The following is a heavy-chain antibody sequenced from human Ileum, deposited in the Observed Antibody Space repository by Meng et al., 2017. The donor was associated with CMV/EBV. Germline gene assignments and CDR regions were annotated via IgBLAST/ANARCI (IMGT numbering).Heavy chain of an antibody. CDR1: FSRSW. V-gene: IGHV3-52*01. CDR3: VRGAYKITMVRGVIVWFDP. D-gene: IGHD3-10*01. Sequence: FSRSWMHWVCQAPEKGLEWVADIKCDGSEKYYVDSVKGRLTISRDNAKNSLYLQVDSLRGEDMTVYYCVRGAYKITMVRGVIVWFDPWGQGTLVTVSS. J-gene: IGHJ5*02. CDR2: IKCDGSEK.